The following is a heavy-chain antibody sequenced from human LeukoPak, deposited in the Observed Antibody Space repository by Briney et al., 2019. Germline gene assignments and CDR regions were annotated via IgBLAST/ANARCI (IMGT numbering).Heavy chain of an antibody. V-gene: IGHV3-48*02. CDR2: ISSRSTTI. J-gene: IGHJ4*02. CDR3: ASADGSGIYPYY. CDR1: GFTFSSYR. D-gene: IGHD3-10*01. Sequence: PGGSLRLSCAASGFTFSSYRMIWVRQAPGRGLEGVAHISSRSTTIYYADSVKGRFTISRDNAKNSLSLQITSLRDVDTAVYYCASADGSGIYPYYWGQGTLVTVSS.